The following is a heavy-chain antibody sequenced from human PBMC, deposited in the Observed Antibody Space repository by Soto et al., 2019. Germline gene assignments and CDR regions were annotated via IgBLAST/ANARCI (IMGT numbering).Heavy chain of an antibody. J-gene: IGHJ4*02. V-gene: IGHV1-8*01. CDR3: ARGGVGEDGGRWDFDY. CDR2: MNPNSGNT. Sequence: QVQLVQSGAEVKKPGASVKVSCKASGYTFTSYDINWVRQATGQGLEWMGWMNPNSGNTGYAQKFPGRVTMTRNTSISTAYRELSRLRSEDTAVYYCARGGVGEDGGRWDFDYWGQGTLVTVSS. D-gene: IGHD2-15*01. CDR1: GYTFTSYD.